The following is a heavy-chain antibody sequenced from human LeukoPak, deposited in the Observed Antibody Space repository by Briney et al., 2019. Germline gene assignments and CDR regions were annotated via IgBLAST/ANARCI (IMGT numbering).Heavy chain of an antibody. CDR3: ATPLDYYDSSGYHQGGD. CDR2: IKQDGSKK. J-gene: IGHJ4*02. V-gene: IGHV3-7*03. Sequence: GGSLRLSCAASGFTFSSYAMSWVRQAPGKGLEWVANIKQDGSKKNYVDSVKGRFTISRDNAKNSLYLQMNSLRAEDTAVYYCATPLDYYDSSGYHQGGDWGQGTLVTVSS. CDR1: GFTFSSYA. D-gene: IGHD3-22*01.